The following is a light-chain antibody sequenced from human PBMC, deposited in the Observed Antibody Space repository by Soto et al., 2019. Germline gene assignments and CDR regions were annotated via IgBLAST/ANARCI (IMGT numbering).Light chain of an antibody. CDR1: QSLSGGY. Sequence: EIVLTQSPGTLSLSPGERATLSCRTSQSLSGGYLAWFQQKPGQTPRLLIYSASNRATGIPDRFSGSGSGTDFTLTISRLEPEDFVVYYCQQNGSLPITFGRGTRLEIK. J-gene: IGKJ5*01. CDR2: SAS. V-gene: IGKV3-20*01. CDR3: QQNGSLPIT.